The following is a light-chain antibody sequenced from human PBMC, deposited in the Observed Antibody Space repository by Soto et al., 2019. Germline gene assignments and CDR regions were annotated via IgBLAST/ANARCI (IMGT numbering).Light chain of an antibody. V-gene: IGKV3-11*01. CDR3: QQRNNWPPGYT. CDR2: EAA. J-gene: IGKJ2*01. Sequence: EIVLRQSPATLSLSPGERATLFCRASQSVSRYLAWYQQKPGQAPRLLIYEAANRATGIPARCSGSGSGTDFTLTISSLEPEDFAVYYCQQRNNWPPGYTFGQGTKLEIK. CDR1: QSVSRY.